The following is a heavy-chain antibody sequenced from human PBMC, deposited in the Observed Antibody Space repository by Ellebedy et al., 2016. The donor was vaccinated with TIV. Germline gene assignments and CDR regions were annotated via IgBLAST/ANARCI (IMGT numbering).Heavy chain of an antibody. J-gene: IGHJ3*02. V-gene: IGHV3-23*01. D-gene: IGHD5-24*01. Sequence: GGSLRLXXAASGFTFSTYGMNWVRQAPGKGLEWVSATSGGGGTTYYADSVKGRFTISRDNSKNTLYLQMNSLRAEDTAVYYCAKDREDGYQANYDAFDIWGQGTMVTVSS. CDR3: AKDREDGYQANYDAFDI. CDR2: TSGGGGTT. CDR1: GFTFSTYG.